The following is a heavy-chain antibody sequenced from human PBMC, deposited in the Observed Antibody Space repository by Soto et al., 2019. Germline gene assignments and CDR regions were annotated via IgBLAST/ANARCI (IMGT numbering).Heavy chain of an antibody. CDR1: GGSFIGYY. D-gene: IGHD2-15*01. Sequence: PSETLSLTCAVYGGSFIGYYWSWIRQPPGKGLEWIGEINHSGSTNYNPSLKSRVTISVDTSKNQFSLKLSSVTAADTAVYYCARDGGRRGYYYYYGMDVWGQGTTVTVSS. V-gene: IGHV4-34*01. CDR3: ARDGGRRGYYYYYGMDV. J-gene: IGHJ6*02. CDR2: INHSGST.